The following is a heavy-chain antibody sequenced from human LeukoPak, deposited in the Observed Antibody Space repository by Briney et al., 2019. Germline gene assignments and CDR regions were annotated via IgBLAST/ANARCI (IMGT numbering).Heavy chain of an antibody. CDR3: ARSAFLVTAPGLYYFDY. D-gene: IGHD6-13*01. J-gene: IGHJ4*02. V-gene: IGHV4-59*12. Sequence: PSETLSLTCTVSGGSISSYHLNWIRQPPGEGLEWIGHIYNSGSTNYNPSLKGRVTMSVATSKNQFSLHLSSVTAADTAVYYCARSAFLVTAPGLYYFDYWGQGTLVAVSS. CDR2: IYNSGST. CDR1: GGSISSYH.